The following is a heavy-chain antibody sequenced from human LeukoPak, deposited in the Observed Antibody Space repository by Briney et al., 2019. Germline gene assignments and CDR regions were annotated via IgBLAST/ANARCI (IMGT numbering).Heavy chain of an antibody. V-gene: IGHV3-48*04. D-gene: IGHD6-19*01. Sequence: GGSLRLSCATSGFTFSSYWMGWVRQAPGKGLEWVSYISTTGSSIYYADSVKGRFTISRDNVKNLLYLQMNSLRAEDTAVYYCARVQRGIAVALDYWGQGTLATVSS. CDR3: ARVQRGIAVALDY. CDR1: GFTFSSYW. J-gene: IGHJ4*02. CDR2: ISTTGSSI.